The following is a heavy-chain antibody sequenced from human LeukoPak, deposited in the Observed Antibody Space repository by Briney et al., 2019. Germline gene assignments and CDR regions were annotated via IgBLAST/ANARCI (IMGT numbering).Heavy chain of an antibody. CDR3: AGGFRGTIDPFDY. V-gene: IGHV4-39*01. D-gene: IGHD3-10*01. Sequence: SETLSLTCTVSGGSISSSSYYWGWIRQPPGKGLGWIGTISYSGSTNYGPSLTSRVTILVDTSKEQSSLKLTTVTAADTAVYYCAGGFRGTIDPFDYWGQGTLVTVSS. CDR1: GGSISSSSYY. CDR2: ISYSGST. J-gene: IGHJ4*02.